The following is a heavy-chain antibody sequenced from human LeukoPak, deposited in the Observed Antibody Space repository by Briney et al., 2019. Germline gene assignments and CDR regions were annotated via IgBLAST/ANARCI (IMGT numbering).Heavy chain of an antibody. Sequence: ASVKVSCKASGYTFTGYYMHWVRQAPGQGLEWMGWINPNSGGTNYAQKFQGRVTMTRDTSISTAYMELSRLRSDDTAVYYCARDSGGDYWLDPWGQGTLVTVSS. D-gene: IGHD4-17*01. CDR1: GYTFTGYY. CDR3: ARDSGGDYWLDP. J-gene: IGHJ5*02. V-gene: IGHV1-2*02. CDR2: INPNSGGT.